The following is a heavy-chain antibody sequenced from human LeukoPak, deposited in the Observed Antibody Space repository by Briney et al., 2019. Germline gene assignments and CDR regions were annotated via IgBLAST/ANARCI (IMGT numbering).Heavy chain of an antibody. V-gene: IGHV3-9*03. CDR3: AKDISNYYGSGSYYTL. CDR2: ISWNSGSI. CDR1: GFTFDDYA. J-gene: IGHJ4*02. D-gene: IGHD3-10*01. Sequence: GGSLRLSCAASGFTFDDYAMHWVRQAPGKGLEWVSGISWNSGSIGYADSVKGQFTISRDNAKNSLYLQMNSLRAEDMALYYCAKDISNYYGSGSYYTLWGQGTLVTVSS.